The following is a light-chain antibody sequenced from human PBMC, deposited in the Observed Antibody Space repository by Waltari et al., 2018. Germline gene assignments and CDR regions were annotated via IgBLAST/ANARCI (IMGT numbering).Light chain of an antibody. CDR3: CSYAGGTTSVL. V-gene: IGLV2-23*01. Sequence: QSALTQPASVSGSPGQSITISCTGTSSDVGTYNLVSWYQYHSGKGPKVMIYEGSKRPSGVSNLFSGSESGNTSSLTISGLQAEDEADYYCCSYAGGTTSVLFGGGTKLTVL. CDR1: SSDVGTYNL. J-gene: IGLJ2*01. CDR2: EGS.